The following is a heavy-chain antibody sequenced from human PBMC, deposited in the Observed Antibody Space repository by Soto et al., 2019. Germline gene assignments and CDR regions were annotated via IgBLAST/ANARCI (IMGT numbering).Heavy chain of an antibody. CDR2: INPNSGGT. CDR1: GYTFTGYY. V-gene: IGHV1-2*02. D-gene: IGHD3-22*01. Sequence: ASVKVSCKASGYTFTGYYMHWVRQAPGQGLEWMGWINPNSGGTNYAQKFQGRVTMTRDTSISTAYMELSRLRFDDTAVYYCARDYPPDYYDSSGYYFGGWFDLWGQGTMVTVSS. J-gene: IGHJ3*01. CDR3: ARDYPPDYYDSSGYYFGGWFDL.